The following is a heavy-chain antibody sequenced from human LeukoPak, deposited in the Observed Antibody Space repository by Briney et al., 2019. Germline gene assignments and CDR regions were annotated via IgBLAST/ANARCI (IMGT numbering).Heavy chain of an antibody. V-gene: IGHV3-74*01. D-gene: IGHD1-26*01. CDR2: INSDGSST. Sequence: GGSLRLSCAASGFTFSSYWMHWVRQAPGKGLVWVSRINSDGSSTSYADSVKGRFTISRDNAKNTLYLQMNSLRAEDTAVYYCARVGSRVVGATAYFDYWGQGTLVTVSS. J-gene: IGHJ4*02. CDR3: ARVGSRVVGATAYFDY. CDR1: GFTFSSYW.